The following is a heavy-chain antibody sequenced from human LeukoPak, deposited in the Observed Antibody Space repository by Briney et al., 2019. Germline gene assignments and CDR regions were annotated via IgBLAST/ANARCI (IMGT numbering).Heavy chain of an antibody. Sequence: GGSLRLSCAASGFTVSSNYMTWVRQAPGKGLEWVSVIYKNAITYYADTVKGRFTISRDNSKNMLYLQMNSLGAEDTAVYYCARDYGGSSNFDYWGQGTLVTVSS. J-gene: IGHJ4*02. CDR3: ARDYGGSSNFDY. CDR1: GFTVSSNY. V-gene: IGHV3-53*01. D-gene: IGHD1-26*01. CDR2: IYKNAIT.